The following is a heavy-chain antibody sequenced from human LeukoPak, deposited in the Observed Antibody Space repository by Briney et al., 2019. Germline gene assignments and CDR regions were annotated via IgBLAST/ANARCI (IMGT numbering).Heavy chain of an antibody. D-gene: IGHD6-13*01. Sequence: GGSLRPSCAASGFTFSGYAMNWVRQAPGRGLEWVSSISGSGGTTYYADSVKGRFTISRDNSKNTLYLQMNSLRADDTAVYYCAKAGHGSSWYLFAVWGQGTMVTVSS. J-gene: IGHJ3*01. V-gene: IGHV3-23*01. CDR2: ISGSGGTT. CDR3: AKAGHGSSWYLFAV. CDR1: GFTFSGYA.